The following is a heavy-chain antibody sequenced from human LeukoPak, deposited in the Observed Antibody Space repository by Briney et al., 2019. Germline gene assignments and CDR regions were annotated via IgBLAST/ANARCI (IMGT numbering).Heavy chain of an antibody. CDR2: LSHSGST. V-gene: IGHV4-59*02. Sequence: SETLSLTCTVSGGSVSSYYWSWIRQPPGRGLEWIGYLSHSGSTDCNPSLKSRVTILVDTSKNQFYLKLTSVTAADTAVYYCARARYANAWYAFDIWGQGTMVTV. CDR3: ARARYANAWYAFDI. CDR1: GGSVSSYY. J-gene: IGHJ3*02. D-gene: IGHD2-2*01.